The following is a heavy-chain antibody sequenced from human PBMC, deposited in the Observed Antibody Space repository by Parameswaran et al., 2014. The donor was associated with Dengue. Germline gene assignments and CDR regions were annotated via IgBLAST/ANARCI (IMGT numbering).Heavy chain of an antibody. CDR2: INTNTGNP. D-gene: IGHD3-16*01. CDR3: ARGHDYVWGSPTWGFDY. Sequence: WVRQAPGQGLEWMGWINTNTGNPTYAQGFTGRFVFSLDTSVSTAYLQISSLKAEDTAVYYCARGHDYVWGSPTWGFDYWGQGTLVTVSS. J-gene: IGHJ4*02. V-gene: IGHV7-4-1*02.